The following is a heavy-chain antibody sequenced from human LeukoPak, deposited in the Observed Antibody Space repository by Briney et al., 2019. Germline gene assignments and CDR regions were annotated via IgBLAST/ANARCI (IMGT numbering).Heavy chain of an antibody. Sequence: GGSLRLSCAASGFTFSSYSMNWVRQAPGKGLEWVSGISGSGVNTYYANSVKGRFTISRDKFMNTLYLQMNSLRAEDTAVYYCARGRGLPVRPPNEGFLDYWGRGTLVTVSS. D-gene: IGHD6-6*01. V-gene: IGHV3-23*01. J-gene: IGHJ4*02. CDR2: ISGSGVNT. CDR1: GFTFSSYS. CDR3: ARGRGLPVRPPNEGFLDY.